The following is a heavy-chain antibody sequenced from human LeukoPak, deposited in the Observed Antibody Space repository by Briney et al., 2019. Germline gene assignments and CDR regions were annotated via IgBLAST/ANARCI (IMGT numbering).Heavy chain of an antibody. CDR2: ISAYNGNT. Sequence: ASVKVSCKASGYTFTRYGISWVRQAPGQGLEWMGWISAYNGNTNYAQKLQGRVTMTTDTSTSTAYMELRSLRSDDTAVYYCAREVNYGGNSGDYYCDYWGQGTLVTVSS. CDR1: GYTFTRYG. V-gene: IGHV1-18*01. CDR3: AREVNYGGNSGDYYCDY. J-gene: IGHJ4*02. D-gene: IGHD4-23*01.